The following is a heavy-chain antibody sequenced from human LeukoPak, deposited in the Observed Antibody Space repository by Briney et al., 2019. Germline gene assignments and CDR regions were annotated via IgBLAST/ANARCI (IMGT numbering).Heavy chain of an antibody. CDR2: ISAYNGNT. CDR1: AYTFTINS. V-gene: IGHV1-18*01. Sequence: ASVKVSCTASAYTFTINSISWLWQAPGQGLEWMGWISAYNGNTNYAQKLQGRVTMTTDTSTSTAYMELRSLRSDDTAVYYCARYREELAPSDGRGQRTLVTVSS. D-gene: IGHD6-6*01. J-gene: IGHJ4*02. CDR3: ARYREELAPSDG.